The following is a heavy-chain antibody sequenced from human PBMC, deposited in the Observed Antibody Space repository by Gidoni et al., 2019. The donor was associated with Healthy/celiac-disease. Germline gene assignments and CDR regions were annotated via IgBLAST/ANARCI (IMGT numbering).Heavy chain of an antibody. Sequence: HVQLQQWGAGLLKPSETLSLTCAVSGGSFSGYYWSWIRQPPGKGLEWIGEINHSGSTNYNPSLKSRVTISVETSKNQFSLKLSSVTAADTAVYYCACFGGGNWFDPWGQGTLVTVSS. CDR2: INHSGST. V-gene: IGHV4-34*01. D-gene: IGHD3-10*01. J-gene: IGHJ5*02. CDR1: GGSFSGYY. CDR3: ACFGGGNWFDP.